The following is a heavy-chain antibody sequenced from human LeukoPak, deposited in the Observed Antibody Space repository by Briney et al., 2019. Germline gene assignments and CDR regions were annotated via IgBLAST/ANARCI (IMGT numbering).Heavy chain of an antibody. CDR2: IRSKPYGGTT. CDR3: TRVGTFRGVIIAPFDY. V-gene: IGHV3-49*04. Sequence: GGSLRLSCTASGFTFGDYAMSWVRQAPGKGLEWVGFIRSKPYGGTTEYAASVKGRFAISKRIAYLQVNSLKTEDTAVYYCTRVGTFRGVIIAPFDYWGQGTLVTVSS. J-gene: IGHJ4*02. D-gene: IGHD3-10*01. CDR1: GFTFGDYA.